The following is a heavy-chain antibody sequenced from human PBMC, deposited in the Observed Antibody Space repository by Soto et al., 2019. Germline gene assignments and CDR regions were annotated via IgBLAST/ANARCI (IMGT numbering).Heavy chain of an antibody. J-gene: IGHJ4*02. CDR2: IYYSGST. Sequence: QPRTGTVCGGNVSRSRWSSIRQHPGKGLEWIGYIYYSGSTNYNPSLKSRVSVDTSKNQFSLKLSSVTAADTAVYYCARRYSSSFDYWGQGTLVTVSS. V-gene: IGHV4-59*08. D-gene: IGHD6-13*01. CDR3: ARRYSSSFDY. CDR1: GGNVSRSR.